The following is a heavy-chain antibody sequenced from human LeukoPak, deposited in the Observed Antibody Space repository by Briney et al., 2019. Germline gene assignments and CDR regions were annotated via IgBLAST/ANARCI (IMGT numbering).Heavy chain of an antibody. CDR2: IYYSGSA. CDR1: GGSISSGDYY. J-gene: IGHJ4*02. V-gene: IGHV4-61*08. Sequence: PSETLSLTCTVSGGSISSGDYYWSWIRQPPGKGLEWIGYIYYSGSATYNPSLKSRVTLSVDTSKKQLSLKLSSVTAADTAVYYCARHQDVGAIAFDYWGQGTLVTVSS. CDR3: ARHQDVGAIAFDY. D-gene: IGHD1-26*01.